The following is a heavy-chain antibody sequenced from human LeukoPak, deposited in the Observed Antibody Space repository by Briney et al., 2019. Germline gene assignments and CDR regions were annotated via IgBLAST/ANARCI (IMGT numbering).Heavy chain of an antibody. CDR2: INHSGST. J-gene: IGHJ3*02. CDR3: ARDSFYGGNSNAAFDI. Sequence: PSETLSLTCAVYGGSFSGYYWSWIRQPPGKGLEWIGEINHSGSTNYNPSLKSRVTISVDTSKNQFSLKLSSVTAADTAVYYCARDSFYGGNSNAAFDIWGQGTMVTVSS. D-gene: IGHD4-23*01. V-gene: IGHV4-34*01. CDR1: GGSFSGYY.